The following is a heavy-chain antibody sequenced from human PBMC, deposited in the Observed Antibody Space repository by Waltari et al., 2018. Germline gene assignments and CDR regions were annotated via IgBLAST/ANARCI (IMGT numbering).Heavy chain of an antibody. CDR3: ATSFAHSGTGYADFAF. Sequence: EAQLLESGGGLVQPGESLRLSCAASGFSFGRHAMGWGRRAPGGGLEWISVITRSGDILFNADSVKGRFIISRDNSKKTLHLQMSSLSAEDTGMYYCATSFAHSGTGYADFAFWGQGTLVAVSS. D-gene: IGHD1-26*01. V-gene: IGHV3-23*01. CDR1: GFSFGRHA. J-gene: IGHJ4*02. CDR2: ITRSGDIL.